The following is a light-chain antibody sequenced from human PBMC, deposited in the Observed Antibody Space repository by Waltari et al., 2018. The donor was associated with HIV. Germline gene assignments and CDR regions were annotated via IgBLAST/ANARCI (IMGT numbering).Light chain of an antibody. V-gene: IGKV3-11*01. J-gene: IGKJ4*01. Sequence: IVLTHSPAPLSLSPGERATLSCRASQGVRVLLAWYQQKPGQAPRLLIYDASNRATGIPARFSGSGSATDFTLTISSLEPEDFAVYYCQQRSAWPLTFGGGTKVEIK. CDR1: QGVRVL. CDR2: DAS. CDR3: QQRSAWPLT.